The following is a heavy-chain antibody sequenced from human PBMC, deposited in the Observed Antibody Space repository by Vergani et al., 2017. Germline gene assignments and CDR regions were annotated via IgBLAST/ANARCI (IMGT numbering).Heavy chain of an antibody. V-gene: IGHV1-18*04. D-gene: IGHD5/OR15-5a*01. CDR1: GYTFRNYG. CDR2: ISVYNGET. J-gene: IGHJ4*02. Sequence: QVQLVQSGAEVKKPGASVKVSCEGSGYTFRNYGISWVRQAPGEGLEWLGWISVYNGETKFAQKFQGRVTLTRDTSTDTAYMEMGSLRSDDTAVYYCARVRGNSVDYNFDYWRQETLVTVSS. CDR3: ARVRGNSVDYNFDY.